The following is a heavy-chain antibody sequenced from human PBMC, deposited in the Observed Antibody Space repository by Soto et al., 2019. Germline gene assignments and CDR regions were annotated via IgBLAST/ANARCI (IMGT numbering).Heavy chain of an antibody. Sequence: SETLSLTCAVSGGSISSSNWWSWVRQPPGKGLEWIGEIYHSGSTNYNPPLKSRVTISVDKSKNQFSLKLSSVTAADTAVYYCARALYDFEYNFDYWGQGTLVTVSS. CDR1: GGSISSSNW. CDR2: IYHSGST. CDR3: ARALYDFEYNFDY. V-gene: IGHV4-4*02. J-gene: IGHJ4*02. D-gene: IGHD3-3*01.